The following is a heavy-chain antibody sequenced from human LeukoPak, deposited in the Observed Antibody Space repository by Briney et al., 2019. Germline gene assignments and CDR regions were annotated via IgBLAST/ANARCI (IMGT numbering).Heavy chain of an antibody. CDR3: AKRLRTGYNYGYPDY. Sequence: ASVKVSCKASGYTFTGYYMHWVRQAPGQGLEWMGRINPNSGGTNYAQKFQGRVTMTRDTSISTAYMELSRLRSDGTAVYYCAKRLRTGYNYGYPDYWGQGTLVTVSS. J-gene: IGHJ4*02. CDR1: GYTFTGYY. V-gene: IGHV1-2*06. CDR2: INPNSGGT. D-gene: IGHD5-18*01.